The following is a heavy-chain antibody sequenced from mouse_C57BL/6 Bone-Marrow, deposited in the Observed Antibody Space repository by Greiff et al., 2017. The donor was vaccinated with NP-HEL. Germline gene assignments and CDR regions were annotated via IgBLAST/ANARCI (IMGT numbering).Heavy chain of an antibody. CDR2: IHPNSGST. CDR3: ARGGFGYYFDY. V-gene: IGHV1-64*01. D-gene: IGHD1-2*01. CDR1: GYNFTSYW. Sequence: QVQLQQPGAELVKPGASVKLSCKASGYNFTSYWMHWVKQRPGQGLEWIGMIHPNSGSTNYNEKFKSKATLTVDKSSSTAYMQLSSLTSEDSAVYYCARGGFGYYFDYWGQGTTLTVSS. J-gene: IGHJ2*01.